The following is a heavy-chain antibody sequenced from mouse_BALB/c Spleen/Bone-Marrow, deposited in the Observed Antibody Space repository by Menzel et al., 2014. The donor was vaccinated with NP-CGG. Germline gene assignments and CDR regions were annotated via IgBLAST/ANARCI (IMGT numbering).Heavy chain of an antibody. V-gene: IGHV3-8*02. CDR1: GDSITSGY. J-gene: IGHJ4*01. D-gene: IGHD3-1*01. Sequence: EVKAVESGPSLVKPSQTLSLTCSVTGDSITSGYWNWIRKFPGNKLEYMGFISYSSSTYYNPSLKSRISITRDTSKNLYYLQLNSVTAEDSATYYCARSGSSGYHYYAMDYWGQGTSVTVSS. CDR3: ARSGSSGYHYYAMDY. CDR2: ISYSSST.